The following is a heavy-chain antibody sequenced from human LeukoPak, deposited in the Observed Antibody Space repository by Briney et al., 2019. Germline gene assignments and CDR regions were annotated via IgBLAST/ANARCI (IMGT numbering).Heavy chain of an antibody. V-gene: IGHV3-30*02. Sequence: GGSLRLSCAASGFTFSYFDMHWVRQAPGKGLVWVASIRSDGSNKYYTDSVKGRFSISRDNSKNILYLQIDSLRAEDTAVFYCARPAHLYCSDNTCYFDYWGQGPLVTVSS. D-gene: IGHD2-15*01. CDR1: GFTFSYFD. CDR3: ARPAHLYCSDNTCYFDY. J-gene: IGHJ4*02. CDR2: IRSDGSNK.